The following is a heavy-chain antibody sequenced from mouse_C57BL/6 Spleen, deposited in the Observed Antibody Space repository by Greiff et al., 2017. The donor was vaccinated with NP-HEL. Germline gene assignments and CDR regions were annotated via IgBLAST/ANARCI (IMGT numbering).Heavy chain of an antibody. CDR3: ARDWFDY. V-gene: IGHV1-54*01. CDR1: GYAFTNDL. J-gene: IGHJ2*01. D-gene: IGHD4-1*01. Sequence: QVQLKQSGAELVRPGTSVKVSCKASGYAFTNDLIEWVKQRPGQGLEWIGVINPGSGGTNYNEKFKGKATLTTDKSSSTAYMQLSSLTSEDSAVCFCARDWFDYWGQGTTLTVSS. CDR2: INPGSGGT.